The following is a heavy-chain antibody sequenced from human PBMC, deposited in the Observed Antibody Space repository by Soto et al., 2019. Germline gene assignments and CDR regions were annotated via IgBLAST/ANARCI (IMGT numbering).Heavy chain of an antibody. J-gene: IGHJ4*02. V-gene: IGHV3-30*04. CDR2: ISKDGSNK. Sequence: QVQVVESGGGVVQPGRSLRLSCAASGFTFSRYAIHWVRQAPGKGLEWVAVISKDGSNKYYVDSVKGRFTISRDNSRNTLYLQLNSLRDEDAAVYYCARSRSGAVADSFDFWRQGTLVTVSS. CDR1: GFTFSRYA. CDR3: ARSRSGAVADSFDF. D-gene: IGHD3-10*01.